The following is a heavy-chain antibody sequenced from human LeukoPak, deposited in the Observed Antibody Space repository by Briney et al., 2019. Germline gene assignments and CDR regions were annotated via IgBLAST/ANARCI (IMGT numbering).Heavy chain of an antibody. V-gene: IGHV4-4*02. D-gene: IGHD3-10*01. CDR1: GGSISRSNW. CDR2: IYYSGST. CDR3: ARALWFGELYYYYYMDV. J-gene: IGHJ6*03. Sequence: SETLSLTCAVSGGSISRSNWWSWVRQPPGKGLEWIGGIYYSGSTYYNPSLKSRVTISVDTSKNQFSLKLSSVTAADTAVYYCARALWFGELYYYYYMDVWGKGTTVTISS.